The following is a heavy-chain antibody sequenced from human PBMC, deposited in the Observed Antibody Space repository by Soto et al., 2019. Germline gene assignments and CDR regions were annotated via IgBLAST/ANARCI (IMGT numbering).Heavy chain of an antibody. CDR2: ISSSSSTI. J-gene: IGHJ3*02. Sequence: GGSLRLSCAASGFTFSSYSMNWVRQAPGKGLEWVSYISSSSSTIYYADSVKGRFTISRDNAKNALYLQMNSLRDEDTAGYYCARDGAYQYSSSSVDAFDIWGQGTMVTVSS. CDR3: ARDGAYQYSSSSVDAFDI. D-gene: IGHD6-6*01. CDR1: GFTFSSYS. V-gene: IGHV3-48*02.